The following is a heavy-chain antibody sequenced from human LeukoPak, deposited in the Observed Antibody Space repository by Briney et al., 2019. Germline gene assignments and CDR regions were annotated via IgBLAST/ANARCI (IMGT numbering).Heavy chain of an antibody. CDR1: GYTFTSYY. Sequence: ASVEVSCKASGYTFTSYYMHWVRQAPGQGLEWMGIINPSGGSTSYAQKFQGRVTMTRDTSTSTVYMELSSLRSEDTAVYYCARDARGYSYGQNFDYWGQGTLVTVSS. J-gene: IGHJ4*02. CDR3: ARDARGYSYGQNFDY. D-gene: IGHD5-18*01. CDR2: INPSGGST. V-gene: IGHV1-46*01.